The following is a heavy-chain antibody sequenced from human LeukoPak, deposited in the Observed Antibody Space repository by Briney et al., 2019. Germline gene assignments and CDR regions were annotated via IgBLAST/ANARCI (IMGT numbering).Heavy chain of an antibody. CDR2: IYYSGST. D-gene: IGHD3-10*01. CDR3: ARHITMVRGVRADHFDY. Sequence: SETLSLTCTVSGGSVSSGSDYWSWIWQPPGKGLEWIGYIYYSGSTNYNPSLKSRVTISVDTSKNQFSLKLSSVTAADTAVYYCARHITMVRGVRADHFDYWGQGTLVTVSS. J-gene: IGHJ4*02. CDR1: GGSVSSGSDY. V-gene: IGHV4-61*01.